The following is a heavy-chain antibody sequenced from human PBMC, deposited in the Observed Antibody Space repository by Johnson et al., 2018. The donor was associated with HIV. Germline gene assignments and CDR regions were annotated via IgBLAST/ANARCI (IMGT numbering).Heavy chain of an antibody. CDR2: ISYDGSNK. D-gene: IGHD1-26*01. Sequence: QEQLVESGGGLVQPGGSLRLSCAASGFTFSTFPMHWVRQAPGKGLEWVAIISYDGSNKYYADSVKGRFTISRDNSKNTLYLQMNSLRPEDTSVYYCAKDRYGGSYPDAFDIWGQGTMVTVSS. CDR3: AKDRYGGSYPDAFDI. J-gene: IGHJ3*02. V-gene: IGHV3-30-3*01. CDR1: GFTFSTFP.